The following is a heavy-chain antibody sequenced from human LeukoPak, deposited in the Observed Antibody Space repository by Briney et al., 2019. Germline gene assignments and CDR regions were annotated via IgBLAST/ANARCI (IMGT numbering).Heavy chain of an antibody. D-gene: IGHD3-9*01. J-gene: IGHJ4*02. CDR1: GFTFIRNG. CDR3: ARDDPHYDILTGYYPINS. Sequence: GGSLRLSCEASGFTFIRNGMHWVRQAPGKGLEWVAFLRYDGSNQYYADSVQGRFTISRDNSKNTLYLQMYSLRAEDTAVYYHARDDPHYDILTGYYPINSWGQGTLVTVSS. V-gene: IGHV3-30*02. CDR2: LRYDGSNQ.